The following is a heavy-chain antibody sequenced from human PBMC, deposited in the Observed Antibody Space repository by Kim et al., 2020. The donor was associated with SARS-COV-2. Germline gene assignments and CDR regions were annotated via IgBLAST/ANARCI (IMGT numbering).Heavy chain of an antibody. CDR1: GYTFTSYG. D-gene: IGHD3-22*01. CDR2: ISAYNGNT. J-gene: IGHJ6*02. CDR3: ARDLPITMIVVVITTNYYGMDV. Sequence: ASVKVSCKASGYTFTSYGISWVRQAPGQGLEWMGWISAYNGNTNYAQKLQGRVTMTTDTSTSTAYMELRSLRSDDTAVYYCARDLPITMIVVVITTNYYGMDVWGQGTTVTVSS. V-gene: IGHV1-18*01.